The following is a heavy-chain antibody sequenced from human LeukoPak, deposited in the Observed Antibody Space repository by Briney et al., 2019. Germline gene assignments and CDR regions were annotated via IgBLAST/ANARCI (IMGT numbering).Heavy chain of an antibody. Sequence: GASVKVSCKASGYTFTTYGINWVRQAPGQGLEWMGWISVDNGLTHYAQKIQGRVTMTTDTSTSTAYMELRSLRSDDTAVYYCARQYYYDSSGWVDVWGQGTLVTVSS. CDR1: GYTFTTYG. V-gene: IGHV1-18*01. J-gene: IGHJ3*01. CDR2: ISVDNGLT. D-gene: IGHD3-22*01. CDR3: ARQYYYDSSGWVDV.